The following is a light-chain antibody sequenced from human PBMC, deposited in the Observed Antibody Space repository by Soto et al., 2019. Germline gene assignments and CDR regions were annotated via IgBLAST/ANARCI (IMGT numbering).Light chain of an antibody. CDR2: AAS. V-gene: IGKV1-12*01. CDR1: QGISNW. J-gene: IGKJ4*01. CDR3: QQTNTFLPLT. Sequence: DLQMTQSPSSVSASVGDRVTITCRASQGISNWLAWYQQQPGKAPKLLIYAASSLQSGVPSRFSGGGSGTHFTLILSSLQPEDFATYYCQQTNTFLPLTFGGGTKVEIK.